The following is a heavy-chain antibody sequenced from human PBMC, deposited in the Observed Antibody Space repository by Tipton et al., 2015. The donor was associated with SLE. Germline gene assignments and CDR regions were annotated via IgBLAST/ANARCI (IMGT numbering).Heavy chain of an antibody. J-gene: IGHJ3*02. CDR2: IYYSGST. V-gene: IGHV4-59*01. CDR1: GGSISSYY. CDR3: AREGWGAFDI. D-gene: IGHD3-16*01. Sequence: TLSLTCTVSGGSISSYYWSWIRQPPGKGLEWIGYIYYSGSTNYNPSLKSRVTISVDTSRNQFSLKLSSVTAADTAVYYCAREGWGAFDIWGQGTMVTVSS.